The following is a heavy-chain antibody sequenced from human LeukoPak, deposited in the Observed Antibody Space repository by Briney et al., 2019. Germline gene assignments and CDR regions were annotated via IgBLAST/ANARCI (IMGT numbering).Heavy chain of an antibody. CDR3: ARGPLPGYYYDSSGYNGAFDI. V-gene: IGHV1-18*01. CDR2: ISAYNGNT. J-gene: IGHJ3*02. D-gene: IGHD3-22*01. CDR1: GYTFTSYG. Sequence: GASVKVSCKASGYTFTSYGISWVRQAPGQGLEWMGWISAYNGNTNYAQKLQGRVTMTTDTSTSTAYMELRSLRSDDTAVYYCARGPLPGYYYDSSGYNGAFDIWGQGTMVTVSS.